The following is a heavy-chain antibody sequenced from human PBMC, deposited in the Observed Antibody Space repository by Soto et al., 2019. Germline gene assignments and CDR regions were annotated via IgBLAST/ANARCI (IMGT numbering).Heavy chain of an antibody. CDR1: GGSISSGGYS. V-gene: IGHV4-30-2*01. J-gene: IGHJ4*02. D-gene: IGHD4-17*01. CDR3: ARAMTTVTTIDY. Sequence: QLQLQESGSGLVKPSQTLSLTCAVSGGSISSGGYSWSWIRQPPGKGLEWIGYIYHSGSTYYNPSPKSRVSLSVXXSKNHFSLKLSSVTAADTAVYYCARAMTTVTTIDYWGQGTLVTVSS. CDR2: IYHSGST.